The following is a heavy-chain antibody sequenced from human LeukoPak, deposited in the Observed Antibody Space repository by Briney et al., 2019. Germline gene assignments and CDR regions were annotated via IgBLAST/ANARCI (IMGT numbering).Heavy chain of an antibody. CDR1: GYTFTGYY. J-gene: IGHJ5*02. Sequence: ASVKVSCKASGYTFTGYYMHWVRQAPGQGLEWMGWINPNSGGTNYAQKFQGRVTMTRDTSISTAYMELSRLRSDDTAVYYCAGVTMIVNWFDPWGQGTLVTVSS. CDR3: AGVTMIVNWFDP. CDR2: INPNSGGT. V-gene: IGHV1-2*02. D-gene: IGHD3-22*01.